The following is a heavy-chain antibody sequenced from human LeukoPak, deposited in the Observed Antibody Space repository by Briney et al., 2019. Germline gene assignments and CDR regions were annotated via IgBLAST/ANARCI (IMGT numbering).Heavy chain of an antibody. V-gene: IGHV1-69*04. CDR3: ARGGGRWLQLSVADYYGMDV. D-gene: IGHD5-24*01. J-gene: IGHJ6*02. CDR1: GGTFSSYA. Sequence: ASVKVSCKASGGTFSSYAISWVRQAPGQGLEWMGRIIPVLGITNYAQKFQGRVTFTADKSTSTADMELSSLRSEDTAVYYCARGGGRWLQLSVADYYGMDVWGRGTTVTVSS. CDR2: IIPVLGIT.